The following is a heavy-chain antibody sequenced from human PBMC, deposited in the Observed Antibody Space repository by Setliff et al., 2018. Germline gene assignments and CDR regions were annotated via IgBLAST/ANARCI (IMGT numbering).Heavy chain of an antibody. CDR2: IWDDGVKK. V-gene: IGHV3-33*08. CDR3: ARTCSGSGCYAGLES. Sequence: LRLSCAASGFTFSTYRMRWVRQAPGKGLEWVAVIWDDGVKKYHADSVKGRFTISRDNSKNTLYLQMNSLRPEDTAVYYCARTCSGSGCYAGLESWGQGTPVTVSS. D-gene: IGHD2-15*01. J-gene: IGHJ4*02. CDR1: GFTFSTYR.